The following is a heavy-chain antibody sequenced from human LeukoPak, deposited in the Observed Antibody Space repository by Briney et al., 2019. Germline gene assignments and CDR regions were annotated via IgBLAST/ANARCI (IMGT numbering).Heavy chain of an antibody. D-gene: IGHD5-18*01. Sequence: PSETLSLTCTVSGGSISSYYWSWIRPPPGKGLEGIGYIYYSGSTNYNPSLKSRVTISVDTSKNQFSLKLSSVTAADTAVYYCARHPGGYSYGFLDYWGQGTLVTVSS. J-gene: IGHJ4*02. CDR2: IYYSGST. CDR1: GGSISSYY. V-gene: IGHV4-59*08. CDR3: ARHPGGYSYGFLDY.